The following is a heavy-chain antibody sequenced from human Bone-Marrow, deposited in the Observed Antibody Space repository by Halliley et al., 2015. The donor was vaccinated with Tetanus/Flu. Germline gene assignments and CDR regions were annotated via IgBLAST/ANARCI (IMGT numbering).Heavy chain of an antibody. CDR1: GFTFSDYG. CDR2: IWDDENKK. Sequence: SLRLSCEVSGFTFSDYGFHWVRQAPGKGLEWVAVIWDDENKKYYADSVKGRFTVSRDNAKNTLYLQMDSLSAEDTAVYYCAKSMSHWFDPWGQGTLVTVSS. CDR3: AKSMSHWFDP. V-gene: IGHV3-33*06. J-gene: IGHJ5*02. D-gene: IGHD2-21*01.